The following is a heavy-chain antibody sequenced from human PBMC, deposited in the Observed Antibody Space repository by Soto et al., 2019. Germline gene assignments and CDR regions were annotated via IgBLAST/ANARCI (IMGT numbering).Heavy chain of an antibody. Sequence: GGSLRLSCAASGFTFSSYGMHWVRQAPGKGLEWVAVISYDGSNKYYADSVKGRFTISRDNSKNTLYLQMNSLRAEDTAVYYCATPLNGPNVATVDYWGQGTLVTVSS. CDR2: ISYDGSNK. V-gene: IGHV3-30*03. CDR3: ATPLNGPNVATVDY. D-gene: IGHD5-12*01. CDR1: GFTFSSYG. J-gene: IGHJ4*02.